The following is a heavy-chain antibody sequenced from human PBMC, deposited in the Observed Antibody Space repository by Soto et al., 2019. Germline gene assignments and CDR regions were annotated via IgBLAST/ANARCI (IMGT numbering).Heavy chain of an antibody. CDR1: GGSISSEYYH. J-gene: IGHJ6*02. V-gene: IGHV4-30-4*08. Sequence: SETLFLTCSVSGGSISSEYYHWTWIRQSPGKGLEWIGYIHYIGSILYNPSFKSRITMSVDTSKNQFSLQLSSVSAADTAVYFCAREDDGGDRDYYGLDVWGQGTTVTVSS. D-gene: IGHD2-21*02. CDR2: IHYIGSI. CDR3: AREDDGGDRDYYGLDV.